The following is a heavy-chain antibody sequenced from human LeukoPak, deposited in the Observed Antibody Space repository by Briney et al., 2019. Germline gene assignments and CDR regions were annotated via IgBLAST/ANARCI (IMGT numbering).Heavy chain of an antibody. CDR2: IYSGGSI. D-gene: IGHD3-16*02. CDR3: ANLYVWGNYRAPSA. J-gene: IGHJ5*02. CDR1: GFTVSGNY. V-gene: IGHV3-53*01. Sequence: GGSLRLSCAASGFTVSGNYMSWVRQAPGKGLEWVSVIYSGGSIYYADSVKGRFTISRHNSKNTLYVQMNSLRAEDTAVYYCANLYVWGNYRAPSAWGQGTLVTVSS.